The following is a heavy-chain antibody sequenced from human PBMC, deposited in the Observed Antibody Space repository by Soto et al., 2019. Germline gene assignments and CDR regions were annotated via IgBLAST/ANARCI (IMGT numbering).Heavy chain of an antibody. CDR1: GFTFSSFG. V-gene: IGHV3-33*01. CDR3: ARDASYYSLWSGYYPSRNGMDV. Sequence: QVQVVESGGGVVQPGRSLRLSCAASGFTFSSFGMHWVRQAPGKGLEWVSLIWYDGSKKSYGDSVKGRFTISRDNSRNTVDLQKNSLRADETAVYYCARDASYYSLWSGYYPSRNGMDVWGQGTTVTVSS. D-gene: IGHD3-3*01. CDR2: IWYDGSKK. J-gene: IGHJ6*02.